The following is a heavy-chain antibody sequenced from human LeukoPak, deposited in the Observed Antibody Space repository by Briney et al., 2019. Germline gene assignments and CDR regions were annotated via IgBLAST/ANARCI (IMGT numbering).Heavy chain of an antibody. D-gene: IGHD2-21*01. CDR1: GFTFSVYW. J-gene: IGHJ4*02. V-gene: IGHV3-74*01. CDR2: INSDGSST. Sequence: PGGSLRLSCAASGFTFSVYWIHWVCQAPGKGLVWVSRINSDGSSTIYADSVRGRFTISRDNAENTVFLQMNSLRAEDTAVYYCAREVVLSGISVFDHWGQGTLVTVSS. CDR3: AREVVLSGISVFDH.